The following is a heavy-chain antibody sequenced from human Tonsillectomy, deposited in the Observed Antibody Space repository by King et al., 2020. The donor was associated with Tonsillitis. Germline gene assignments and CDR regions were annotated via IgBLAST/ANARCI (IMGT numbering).Heavy chain of an antibody. CDR2: IYGDGDK. J-gene: IGHJ4*02. D-gene: IGHD2-2*01. V-gene: IGHV2-5*02. CDR3: ARGTIVIVPAAMLEVFDN. CDR1: GFSLSRSGVS. Sequence: TLKESGPTLVRPTQTLTLTCTFSGFSLSRSGVSVGWIRHPPGKALEWLALIYGDGDKRYSPSLKSRLTISKDTSKNQVVLTMTTLDPVDTATYFCARGTIVIVPAAMLEVFDNWGQGTLVTVSS.